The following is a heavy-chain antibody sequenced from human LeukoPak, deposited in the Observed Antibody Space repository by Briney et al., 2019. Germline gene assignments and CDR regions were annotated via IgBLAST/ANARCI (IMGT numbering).Heavy chain of an antibody. CDR2: IKQDGSEK. Sequence: GGSLRLSCAASTFTFSSYWMSWVRQAPGKGLEWVANIKQDGSEKYYVDSVKGRFTISRDNAKNSLYLQMNSLRAEDAAVYYCATSSIRNSVLTLIYWGQGTLVTVSS. J-gene: IGHJ4*02. CDR1: TFTFSSYW. CDR3: ATSSIRNSVLTLIY. D-gene: IGHD5/OR15-5a*01. V-gene: IGHV3-7*01.